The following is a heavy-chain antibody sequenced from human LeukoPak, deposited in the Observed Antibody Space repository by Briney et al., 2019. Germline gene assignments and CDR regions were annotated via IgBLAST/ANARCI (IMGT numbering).Heavy chain of an antibody. CDR1: GFTFSSYT. CDR3: VRDGMAGTPNAFDM. J-gene: IGHJ3*02. V-gene: IGHV3-30*04. CDR2: ILNDGRHK. D-gene: IGHD6-19*01. Sequence: GGSLRLSCAASGFTFSSYTMDWVRQAPGEGLEWVALILNDGRHKNYADSVKGRFTISRDNSKNTVHLQMNSLRPEDTAVYYCVRDGMAGTPNAFDMWGQGTMVTVSS.